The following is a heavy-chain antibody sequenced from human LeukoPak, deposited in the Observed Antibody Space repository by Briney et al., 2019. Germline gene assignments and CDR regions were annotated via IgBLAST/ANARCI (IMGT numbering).Heavy chain of an antibody. CDR3: SKDLTSDFGGHLDP. CDR2: ISFDGSQK. J-gene: IGHJ5*02. V-gene: IGHV3-30*02. D-gene: IGHD3-10*01. Sequence: GGSLRLSCAASGFTFSNYGMHWVGQAPGKGLEWVALISFDGSQKYYADSVKGRFTISRDSSKSTVYLQMNSLRVEDAAVYYCSKDLTSDFGGHLDPWGQGTLVTVSS. CDR1: GFTFSNYG.